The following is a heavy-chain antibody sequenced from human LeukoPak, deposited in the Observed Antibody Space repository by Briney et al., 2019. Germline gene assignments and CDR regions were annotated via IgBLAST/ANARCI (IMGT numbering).Heavy chain of an antibody. CDR2: INHSGST. V-gene: IGHV4-34*01. J-gene: IGHJ6*02. Sequence: SETLSLTCAVYGRSFSGYYWSWIRQPPRKGLEWIGEINHSGSTNYNPSLKSRVTISVDTSKNQFSLKLSSVTAADTAVYYCARVPRAYCGGDCYYYYYGMDVWGQGTTVTVSS. CDR3: ARVPRAYCGGDCYYYYYGMDV. CDR1: GRSFSGYY. D-gene: IGHD2-21*02.